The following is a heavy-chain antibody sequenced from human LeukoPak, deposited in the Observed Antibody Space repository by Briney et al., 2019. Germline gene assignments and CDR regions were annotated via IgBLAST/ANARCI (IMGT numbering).Heavy chain of an antibody. CDR2: ISISGVNT. D-gene: IGHD2-2*01. CDR1: GFTFSSYT. V-gene: IGHV3-23*01. CDR3: FKEPGAYQLLSY. Sequence: GGSLRLSCAASGFTFSSYTMNWVRQAPGKGVEWVSGISISGVNTFCADSVKGRFTISRDNSKNTLHLQMNSLRAEDTAVYYCFKEPGAYQLLSYWGQGTLVTVSS. J-gene: IGHJ4*02.